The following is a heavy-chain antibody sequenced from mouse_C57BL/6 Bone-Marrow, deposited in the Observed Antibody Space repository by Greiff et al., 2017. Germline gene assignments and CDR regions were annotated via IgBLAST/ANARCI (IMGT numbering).Heavy chain of an antibody. CDR1: GFTFSDYG. J-gene: IGHJ1*03. D-gene: IGHD1-1*01. CDR2: ISSGSSTI. V-gene: IGHV5-17*01. Sequence: EVKLVESGGGLVKPGGSLKLSCAASGFTFSDYGMHWVRQAPEKGLEWVAYISSGSSTIYYADTVKGRFTISSDNAKNTLFLQMTSLRSEDTAMYYCARRYYGSSCYWYFDVWGTGTTVTVSS. CDR3: ARRYYGSSCYWYFDV.